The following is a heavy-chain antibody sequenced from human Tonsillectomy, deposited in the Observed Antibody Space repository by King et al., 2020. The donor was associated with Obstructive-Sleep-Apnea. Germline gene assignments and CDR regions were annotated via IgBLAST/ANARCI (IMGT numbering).Heavy chain of an antibody. Sequence: TLKESGPTLVKPTQTLTLTCTFSGFSLSSTGVGVGWIRQSPGKALECLSVIFLDDDNRYSPSLKSRLTITKDTSQNQVVLTMTSMDPVDTGTYYCAHSQITILDYFDYWGQGTLVTVSS. CDR2: IFLDDDN. J-gene: IGHJ4*02. D-gene: IGHD3-9*01. CDR3: AHSQITILDYFDY. CDR1: GFSLSSTGVG. V-gene: IGHV2-5*02.